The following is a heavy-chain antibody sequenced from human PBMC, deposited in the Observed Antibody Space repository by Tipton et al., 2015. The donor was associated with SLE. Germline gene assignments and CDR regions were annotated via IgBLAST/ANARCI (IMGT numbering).Heavy chain of an antibody. V-gene: IGHV6-1*01. CDR1: GDSVSTNSGA. CDR2: IYYRSKWYN. Sequence: PGLVKPSQTLSLTCAISGDSVSTNSGAWNWVRQSPSRGLEWLGRIYYRSKWYNDYAVSVKSRITINPDTSKNQFSLQLNSVTAADTAVYYCAGDSRNTWYFLWGRGTLVTVSS. J-gene: IGHJ2*01. D-gene: IGHD6-13*01. CDR3: AGDSRNTWYFL.